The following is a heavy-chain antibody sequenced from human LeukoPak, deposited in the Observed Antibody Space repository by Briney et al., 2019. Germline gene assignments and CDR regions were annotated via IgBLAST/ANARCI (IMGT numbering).Heavy chain of an antibody. Sequence: SETLSLTCTVSGGSIGSYYWSWIRQPPGKGLEWIGYVYYSGSTDFNPSLKSRVTISVDTANNQFSLNVSSVTAADTAVYYCARDTGSGSYYGMDVWGQGTTVTVSS. D-gene: IGHD3-10*01. V-gene: IGHV4-59*01. J-gene: IGHJ6*02. CDR3: ARDTGSGSYYGMDV. CDR1: GGSIGSYY. CDR2: VYYSGST.